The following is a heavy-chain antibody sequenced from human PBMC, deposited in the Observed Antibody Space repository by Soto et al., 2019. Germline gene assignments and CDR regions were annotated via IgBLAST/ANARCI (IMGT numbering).Heavy chain of an antibody. J-gene: IGHJ4*02. Sequence: QVQLQESGPGLVKPSQTLSLTCTVSGGSISSGGYYWSWIRQHPGKGLEWIGYIYYSGSTYYNPSLKSRFTISVHTSKKQFSLMLSSVTAADTAVYYCASIVSSAHAEFSDWGQGTLITVSS. CDR1: GGSISSGGYY. CDR3: ASIVSSAHAEFSD. D-gene: IGHD2-15*01. V-gene: IGHV4-31*03. CDR2: IYYSGST.